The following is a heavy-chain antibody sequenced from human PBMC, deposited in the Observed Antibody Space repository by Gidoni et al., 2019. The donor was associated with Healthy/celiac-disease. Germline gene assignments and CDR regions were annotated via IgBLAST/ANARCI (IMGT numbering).Heavy chain of an antibody. CDR3: TRSKDIVVVVAATGFDY. CDR1: GFTFGDYA. CDR2: IRSKAYGGTT. D-gene: IGHD2-15*01. J-gene: IGHJ4*02. Sequence: EVQLVESGGGLVQPGRSLRLSCTASGFTFGDYAMSWFRQAPGKGLEWVGFIRSKAYGGTTEYAASVKGRFTISRDDSKSIAYLQMNSLKTEDTAVYYCTRSKDIVVVVAATGFDYWGQGTLVTVSS. V-gene: IGHV3-49*03.